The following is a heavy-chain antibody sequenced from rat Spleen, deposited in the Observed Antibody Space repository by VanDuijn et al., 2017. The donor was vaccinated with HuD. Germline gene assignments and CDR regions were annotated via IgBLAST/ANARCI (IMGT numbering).Heavy chain of an antibody. D-gene: IGHD5-1*01. CDR1: GFPFSTSP. J-gene: IGHJ2*01. CDR2: IRTGGGVT. CDR3: ARGAGVDY. Sequence: EVQLMESGGGSVQPGRSLKVSCAAPGFPFSTSPMAWVRQAPKKGLEWVASIRTGGGVTHYRDSVRGRFTISRDNAKSTLYLQMDSLRSEDTATYYCARGAGVDYWGQGVLVTVSS. V-gene: IGHV5-25*01.